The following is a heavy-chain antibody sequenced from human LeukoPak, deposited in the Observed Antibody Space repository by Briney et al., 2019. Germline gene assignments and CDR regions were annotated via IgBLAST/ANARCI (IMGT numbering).Heavy chain of an antibody. Sequence: SETLSLTCAVYGGSFSGYYWSWIRQPPGKGLEWIGEINHSGSTNYNPSLKSRVTISVDTSKNQFSLKLSSVTAADTAVYYCARLAAPGKRDRPWGQGTLVTVSS. CDR1: GGSFSGYY. CDR2: INHSGST. CDR3: ARLAAPGKRDRP. V-gene: IGHV4-34*01. J-gene: IGHJ5*02. D-gene: IGHD6-13*01.